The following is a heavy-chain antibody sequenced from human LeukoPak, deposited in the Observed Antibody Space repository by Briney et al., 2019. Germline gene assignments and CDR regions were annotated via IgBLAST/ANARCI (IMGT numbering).Heavy chain of an antibody. J-gene: IGHJ6*02. CDR1: GFTFSSYA. V-gene: IGHV3-23*01. CDR2: ISGSGGST. Sequence: GGSLRLSCAASGFTFSSYAMSWVRQAPGKGLEWVSAISGSGGSTYYADSVKGRFTISRDNAKNSLYLQMNSLRAEDTAVYYCASYCSSSSCYGYYYAMDVWGQGTTVTVSS. CDR3: ASYCSSSSCYGYYYAMDV. D-gene: IGHD2-15*01.